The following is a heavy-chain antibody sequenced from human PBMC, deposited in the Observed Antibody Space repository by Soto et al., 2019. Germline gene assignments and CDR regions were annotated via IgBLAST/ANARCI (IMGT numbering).Heavy chain of an antibody. Sequence: GGSLRLSCAASGFTLSSYAMSWVRQATGKGLEWVSYISSSSSTIYYADSVKGRFTISRDNAKNSLYLQMNSLRAEDTAVYYCARESKEDGYFESWRAYYYYYMDVWGKGTTVTVSS. CDR3: ARESKEDGYFESWRAYYYYYMDV. D-gene: IGHD3-9*01. CDR2: ISSSSSTI. V-gene: IGHV3-48*01. CDR1: GFTLSSYA. J-gene: IGHJ6*03.